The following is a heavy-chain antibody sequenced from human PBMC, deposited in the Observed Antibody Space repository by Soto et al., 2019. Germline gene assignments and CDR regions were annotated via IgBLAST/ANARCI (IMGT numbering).Heavy chain of an antibody. V-gene: IGHV3-72*01. CDR1: GFTFSDHY. CDR3: ATGLTGNSGDYYYGMDV. Sequence: GGSLRLSCAASGFTFSDHYMDWVRQAPGKGLEWVGRSRNRGNSDTTEYAASVKGRFTISRDNSKKSLYLQLSSLKTEDTAVYYCATGLTGNSGDYYYGMDVWGQGTTVTVSS. J-gene: IGHJ6*02. D-gene: IGHD1-20*01. CDR2: SRNRGNSDTT.